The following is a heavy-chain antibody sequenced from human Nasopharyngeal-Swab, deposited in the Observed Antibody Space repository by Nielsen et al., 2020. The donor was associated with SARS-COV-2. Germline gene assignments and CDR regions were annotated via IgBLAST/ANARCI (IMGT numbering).Heavy chain of an antibody. J-gene: IGHJ5*01. D-gene: IGHD1-26*01. Sequence: WVRQAPGQGLEWMGWISAYNGNTNYAQKLQGRVTMTTDTSTSTAYMELRSLRSDDTAVYYCAREVGFEGWFDSWGQGTLVTVSS. CDR2: ISAYNGNT. CDR3: AREVGFEGWFDS. V-gene: IGHV1-18*01.